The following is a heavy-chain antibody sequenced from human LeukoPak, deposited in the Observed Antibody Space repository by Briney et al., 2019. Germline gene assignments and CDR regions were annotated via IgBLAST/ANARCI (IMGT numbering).Heavy chain of an antibody. J-gene: IGHJ3*02. CDR1: GYTFTGYY. CDR3: ARLTYYDFWSGHNYAFDI. V-gene: IGHV1-2*02. Sequence: ASVKVSCNASGYTFTGYYMHWVRQAPGQGLEWMGWINPSSGGTNYAQKFQGRVTMTRDTSISTAYMELSRLRSDDTAVYYCARLTYYDFWSGHNYAFDIWGQGTMVTVSS. D-gene: IGHD3-3*01. CDR2: INPSSGGT.